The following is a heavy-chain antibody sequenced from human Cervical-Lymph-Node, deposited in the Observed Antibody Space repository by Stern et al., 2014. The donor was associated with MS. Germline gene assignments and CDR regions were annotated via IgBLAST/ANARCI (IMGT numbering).Heavy chain of an antibody. Sequence: VQLVESGAEVKKPGASVKVSCKASGYTFSDYYMHWVRQAPGQGLEWVGWINPKSGGTSYAPKFQGRVTMTWDTSISTPYMELSSLRSDDTAMYYCARDGRGSGKSYFDPWGQGTLVTVSS. CDR1: GYTFSDYY. D-gene: IGHD1-26*01. CDR3: ARDGRGSGKSYFDP. CDR2: INPKSGGT. J-gene: IGHJ5*02. V-gene: IGHV1-2*02.